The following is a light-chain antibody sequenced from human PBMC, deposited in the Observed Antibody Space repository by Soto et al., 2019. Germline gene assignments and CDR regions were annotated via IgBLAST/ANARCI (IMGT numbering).Light chain of an antibody. CDR2: GGS. V-gene: IGKV3-20*01. CDR1: QSVSSTY. CDR3: QQYGTSPRT. J-gene: IGKJ1*01. Sequence: EIVLTQSPGILSLSPGERATLSCRASQSVSSTYLAWYQQKPGQAPRLLIYGGSSRATGIPDRFSGSGSGTDFTLTISRLEPEDFAVYYCQQYGTSPRTFGQGTKVEIK.